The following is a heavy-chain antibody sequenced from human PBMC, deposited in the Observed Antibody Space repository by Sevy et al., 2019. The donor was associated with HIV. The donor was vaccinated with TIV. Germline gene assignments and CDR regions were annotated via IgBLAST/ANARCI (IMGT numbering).Heavy chain of an antibody. Sequence: GGSLRLSCAASGFTFSTYNMNWVRQAPGKGLEWVSYISSSSNTIYYGDSVKGRFTISREKAKNSRYLKMNSLRAEDTAVYYCARGGTHQNDDVLTDYGTTCGYWGQGTLVTVSS. CDR1: GFTFSTYN. D-gene: IGHD3-9*01. V-gene: IGHV3-48*01. CDR2: ISSSSNTI. CDR3: ARGGTHQNDDVLTDYGTTCGY. J-gene: IGHJ4*02.